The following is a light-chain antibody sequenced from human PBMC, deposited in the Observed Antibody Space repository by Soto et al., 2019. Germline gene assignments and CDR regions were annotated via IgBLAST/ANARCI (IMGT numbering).Light chain of an antibody. CDR1: SSDIGTYDH. CDR2: SVS. J-gene: IGLJ1*01. CDR3: FPYTVSRSYV. Sequence: QSALTQPASVSGSPGQSITISCSGTSSDIGTYDHVAWLQQLPGTPPTLVIYSVSDRPSGVSYRFSGTKSGNNSSLTISGLQADDEADYYCFPYTVSRSYVFGTGTKVTVL. V-gene: IGLV2-14*01.